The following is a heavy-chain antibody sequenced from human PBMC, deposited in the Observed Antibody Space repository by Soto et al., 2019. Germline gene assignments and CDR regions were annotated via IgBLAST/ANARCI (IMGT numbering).Heavy chain of an antibody. V-gene: IGHV1-69*13. D-gene: IGHD1-26*01. J-gene: IGHJ6*02. Sequence: GASVKVSCKASGGTFSSYAISWVRQAPGQGLEWMGGIIPIFGTANYAQKFQGRVTITADESTSTAYMELSSLRSEDTAVYYCARVGVGVTKLYYYYYGMDVWGQGTTVTVS. CDR3: ARVGVGVTKLYYYYYGMDV. CDR2: IIPIFGTA. CDR1: GGTFSSYA.